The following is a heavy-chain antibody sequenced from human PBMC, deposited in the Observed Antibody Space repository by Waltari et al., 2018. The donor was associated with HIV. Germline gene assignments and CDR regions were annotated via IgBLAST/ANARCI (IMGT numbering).Heavy chain of an antibody. CDR1: GLTFNRKT. CDR2: INYGSDKR. J-gene: IGHJ6*02. V-gene: IGHV3-21*01. CDR3: ARGASGYDSFYYHALDV. Sequence: LQSVESGGGLVTPGASVSVSRAATGLTFNRKTMTWVRQATGKGLEWVSSINYGSDKRFYADSVKGRFTISRDNAKNSLFLQIDTLRGEDTAVYFCARGASGYDSFYYHALDVWGQGTTLSVSS. D-gene: IGHD5-12*01.